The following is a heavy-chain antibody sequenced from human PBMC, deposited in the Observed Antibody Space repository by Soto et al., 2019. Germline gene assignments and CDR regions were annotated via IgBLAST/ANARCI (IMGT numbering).Heavy chain of an antibody. CDR3: ASKLWERGEYYYYVMDV. J-gene: IGHJ6*02. Sequence: AETLARTFPVSGGSISSSNYYWGWVRQPPVKVLEWIGNIYYSGSTYYNPSLKSRVTMSIETSKNQFYLKLSSVTAADKAVYYVASKLWERGEYYYYVMDVWGQGTTVTAAS. CDR2: IYYSGST. CDR1: GGSISSSNYY. V-gene: IGHV4-39*01. D-gene: IGHD1-26*01.